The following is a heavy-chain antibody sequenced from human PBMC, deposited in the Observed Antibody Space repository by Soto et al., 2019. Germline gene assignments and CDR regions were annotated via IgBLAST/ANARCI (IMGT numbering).Heavy chain of an antibody. J-gene: IGHJ3*02. CDR2: ISSSGSTI. D-gene: IGHD1-26*01. V-gene: IGHV3-48*03. CDR1: GFTFSSYE. CDR3: ARDGTELVAFDI. Sequence: EVQLVESGGGLVQPGGSLRLSCAASGFTFSSYEMNWVRQAPGKGLEWVSYISSSGSTIYYADSVKGRFTISRDNARNSLYLQMNSLIAEDTAVYYCARDGTELVAFDIWGQGTMVTVSS.